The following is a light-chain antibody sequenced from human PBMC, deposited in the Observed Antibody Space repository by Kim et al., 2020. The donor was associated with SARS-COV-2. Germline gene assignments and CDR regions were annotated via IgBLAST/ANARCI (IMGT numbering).Light chain of an antibody. CDR2: SAN. J-gene: IGLJ2*01. Sequence: PGQRVTISFSGSTSNIGTNLVRWYQQLPGPAPKLLIYSANQRPSGVPDRFSASKSGTSASLAISGLQSEDEADYYCVAWDASLRVVFGGGTQLTVL. CDR3: VAWDASLRVV. V-gene: IGLV1-44*01. CDR1: TSNIGTNL.